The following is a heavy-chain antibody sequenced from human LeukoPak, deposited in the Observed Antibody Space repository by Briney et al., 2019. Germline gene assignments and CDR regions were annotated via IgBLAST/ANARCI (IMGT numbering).Heavy chain of an antibody. V-gene: IGHV4-4*07. CDR3: ARDRGEGYCSSTSCAFDY. Sequence: SETLSLTCAVYGGSFSGYYWSWIRQPAGKGLEWIGRIYTSGSTNYNPSLKSRVTMSVDTSKNQFSLKLSSVTAADTAVYYCARDRGEGYCSSTSCAFDYWGQGTLVTVSS. J-gene: IGHJ4*02. CDR2: IYTSGST. CDR1: GGSFSGYY. D-gene: IGHD2-2*01.